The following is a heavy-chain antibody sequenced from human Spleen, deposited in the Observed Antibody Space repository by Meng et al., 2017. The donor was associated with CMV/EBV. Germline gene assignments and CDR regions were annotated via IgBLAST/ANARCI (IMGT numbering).Heavy chain of an antibody. D-gene: IGHD2-15*01. CDR2: VSAYNGNT. CDR1: NYTFYNYG. CDR3: ARSHCSGGSCYYVTPFDP. J-gene: IGHJ5*02. V-gene: IGHV1-18*01. Sequence: ASVKVSCKASNYTFYNYGVSWVRQAPGQGFEWMGWVSAYNGNTNYAQKLQGRVTMTTDTSTSTAYMELRSLRSEDTAVYYWARSHCSGGSCYYVTPFDPWGQGTLVTVSS.